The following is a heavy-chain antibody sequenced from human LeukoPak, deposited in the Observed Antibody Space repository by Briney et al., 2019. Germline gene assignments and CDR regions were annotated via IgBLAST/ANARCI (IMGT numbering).Heavy chain of an antibody. Sequence: GGSLRLSCAASGFAASGFTFSTYAMSWVRQAPGRGLEWVSAISVTGGSTYSADSVKGRFTISRDNSKNTLYLQMNSLRAEDTAAYYRAKHSRGSFRGASAFDYWGQGTVVTVSS. CDR3: AKHSRGSFRGASAFDY. CDR1: GFAASGFTFSTYA. V-gene: IGHV3-23*01. J-gene: IGHJ4*02. D-gene: IGHD1-26*01. CDR2: ISVTGGST.